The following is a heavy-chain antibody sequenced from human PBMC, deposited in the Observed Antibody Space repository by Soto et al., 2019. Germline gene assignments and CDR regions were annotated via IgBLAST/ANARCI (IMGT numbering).Heavy chain of an antibody. CDR3: AKGIAARTARLGMDA. J-gene: IGHJ6*02. V-gene: IGHV4-30-4*01. CDR1: GGSISSADYY. D-gene: IGHD6-6*01. Sequence: TLSLTCTGSGGSISSADYYWTWIRQPTEKGLEWIGYMYDSGSTNDNPSLKSRVTISVDPSKNQFSLKLSSVTAADTAVYYSAKGIAARTARLGMDAWGEVTKMNVS. CDR2: MYDSGST.